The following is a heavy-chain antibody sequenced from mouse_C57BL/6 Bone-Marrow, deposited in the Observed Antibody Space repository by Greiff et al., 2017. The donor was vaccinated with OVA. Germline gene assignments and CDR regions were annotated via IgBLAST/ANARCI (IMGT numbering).Heavy chain of an antibody. CDR1: GYTFTSYW. CDR2: IAPSDSST. D-gene: IGHD2-3*01. J-gene: IGHJ3*01. V-gene: IGHV1-69*01. Sequence: QVQLQQPGAELVMPGASVKLSCKASGYTFTSYWMHWVKQRPGQGLEWIGEIAPSDSSTNYNQKFTGKSTLTVDKSSSTAYMQLSSLTSEDSAVYYCARRDGYPWFAYWGQGTLVTVSA. CDR3: ARRDGYPWFAY.